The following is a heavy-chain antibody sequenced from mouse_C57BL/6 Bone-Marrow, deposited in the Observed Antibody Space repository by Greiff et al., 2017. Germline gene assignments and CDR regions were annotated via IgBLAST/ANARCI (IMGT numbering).Heavy chain of an antibody. CDR3: TRNYYY. CDR2: IRNKANNHAT. D-gene: IGHD2-1*01. V-gene: IGHV6-6*01. Sequence: EVMLVESGGGLVQPGGSMKLSCAASGFTFSDAWMDWVRQSPEKGLEWVAEIRNKANNHATYYAESVKGRFTISRDDSKSSVHLQMNSLRAEDTGIYYCTRNYYYWGQGTTLTVSS. CDR1: GFTFSDAW. J-gene: IGHJ2*01.